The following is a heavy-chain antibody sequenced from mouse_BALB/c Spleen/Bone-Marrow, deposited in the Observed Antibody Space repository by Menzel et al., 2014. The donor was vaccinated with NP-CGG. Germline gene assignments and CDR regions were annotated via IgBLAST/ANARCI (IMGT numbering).Heavy chain of an antibody. CDR2: IWAGGST. V-gene: IGHV2-9*02. CDR3: ARDRGFGYDRTMDY. D-gene: IGHD2-2*01. J-gene: IGHJ4*01. CDR1: GFSLTSYG. Sequence: QVQLKESGPGLVAPSQSLSITCTVSGFSLTSYGVHWVRQPPGKGLEWLGVIWAGGSTNYNSALMSRLSISKDNSKSQVFLKMNRLQTDDTAMYFCARDRGFGYDRTMDYWGQGTSVTVSS.